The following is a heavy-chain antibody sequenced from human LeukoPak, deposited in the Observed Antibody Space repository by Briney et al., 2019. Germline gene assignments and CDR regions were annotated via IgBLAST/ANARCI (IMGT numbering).Heavy chain of an antibody. CDR1: GGSISSGDYY. CDR2: IYYSGST. J-gene: IGHJ6*03. CDR3: ARLADYGGNFIYYYYMDV. Sequence: SETLSLTCTVSGGSISSGDYYWSWIRQPPGKGLEWIGYIYYSGSTYYNPSLKSRVTISVDTSKNQFSLKLSSVTAADTAVYYCARLADYGGNFIYYYYMDVWGKGTTVTASS. V-gene: IGHV4-30-4*08. D-gene: IGHD4-23*01.